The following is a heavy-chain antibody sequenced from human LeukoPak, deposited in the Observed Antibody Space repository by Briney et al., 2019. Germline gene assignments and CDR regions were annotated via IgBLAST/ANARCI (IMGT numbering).Heavy chain of an antibody. D-gene: IGHD2-15*01. CDR3: ARAPLYCSGGSCYDY. CDR2: INPNSGGT. V-gene: IGHV1-2*06. J-gene: IGHJ4*02. CDR1: GYTFTGYY. Sequence: ASVKVSCKASGYTFTGYYMHWVRRAPGQGLEWMGRINPNSGGTDYAQKFQGRVTMTRDTSISTAYMELSRLRSDDTAVYYCARAPLYCSGGSCYDYWGQGTLVTVSS.